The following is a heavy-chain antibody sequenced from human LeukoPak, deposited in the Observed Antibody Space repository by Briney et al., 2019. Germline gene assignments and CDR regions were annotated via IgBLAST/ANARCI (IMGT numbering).Heavy chain of an antibody. V-gene: IGHV3-23*01. CDR1: GFTFSTYA. J-gene: IGHJ5*02. Sequence: GGSLRLSCAASGFTFSTYAMSWVRQAPGKGLEWVSTITGSGGSTYYADSVKGRFTVSRGNSKNTLSVHMNSLRAEDTAVYYCAKGIGVYTNWLDPWGQGTLVTVSS. CDR3: AKGIGVYTNWLDP. CDR2: ITGSGGST. D-gene: IGHD6-13*01.